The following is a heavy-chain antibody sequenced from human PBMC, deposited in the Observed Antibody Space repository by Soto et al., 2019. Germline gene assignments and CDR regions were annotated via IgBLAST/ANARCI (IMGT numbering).Heavy chain of an antibody. CDR2: IIPISDTT. Sequence: QVQLVQSGAEVKKPGSSVKVSCKASGGTFSSYAISWVRQAPGQGLEWMGGIIPISDTTNYAQKFQCRVTIPADESTSTAYMELSSLRSEDTAVYYCARSQGSSTSLEIYYYYYYGMDVWGQGTTVTVSS. CDR3: ARSQGSSTSLEIYYYYYYGMDV. D-gene: IGHD2-2*01. V-gene: IGHV1-69*01. J-gene: IGHJ6*02. CDR1: GGTFSSYA.